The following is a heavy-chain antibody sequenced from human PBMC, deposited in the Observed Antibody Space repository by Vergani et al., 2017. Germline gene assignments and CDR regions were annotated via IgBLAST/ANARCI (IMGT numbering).Heavy chain of an antibody. V-gene: IGHV1-69*01. CDR3: ARDPPRPYCSSTSCYSSGWFDP. CDR1: GYSFTSYW. D-gene: IGHD2-2*02. J-gene: IGHJ5*02. CDR2: IIPIFGTA. Sequence: VQLVQSGAEVKTPGESLKISCKGSGYSFTSYWIGWVRQAPGQGLEWMGGIIPIFGTANYAQKFQGRVTITADESTSTAYMELSSLRSEDTAVYYCARDPPRPYCSSTSCYSSGWFDPWGQGTLVTVSS.